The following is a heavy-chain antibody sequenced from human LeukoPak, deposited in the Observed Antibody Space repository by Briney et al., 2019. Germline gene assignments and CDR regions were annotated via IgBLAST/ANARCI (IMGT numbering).Heavy chain of an antibody. V-gene: IGHV4-59*01. CDR3: ASVRRQLRGNWFDP. CDR2: SYYTGST. D-gene: IGHD3-10*02. J-gene: IGHJ5*02. Sequence: PSETLSLTCTISGGSMSAYYWGWIRQSPGKGLEWIGYSYYTGSTSYNPSLRSRVTLSVDTSKNQFSLKLSSVTAADTAVYYCASVRRQLRGNWFDPWGQGTLVTVSS. CDR1: GGSMSAYY.